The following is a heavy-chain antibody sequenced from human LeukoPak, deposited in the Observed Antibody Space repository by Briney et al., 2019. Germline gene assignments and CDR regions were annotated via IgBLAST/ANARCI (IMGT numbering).Heavy chain of an antibody. CDR1: GFTFSSYA. CDR2: ISYDGSNK. Sequence: PGGSLRLSCAASGFTFSSYAMHWVRQAPGKGLEWVAVISYDGSNKYYADSVKGRFTISRDNSKNTLYLQMNSLRAEDTAVYYCAKGGVIVYVGNYWGQGTLVTVSS. V-gene: IGHV3-30-3*01. D-gene: IGHD3-16*02. CDR3: AKGGVIVYVGNY. J-gene: IGHJ4*02.